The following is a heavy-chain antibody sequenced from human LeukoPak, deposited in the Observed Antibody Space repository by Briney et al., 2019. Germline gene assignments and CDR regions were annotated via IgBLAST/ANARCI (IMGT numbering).Heavy chain of an antibody. V-gene: IGHV3-21*01. J-gene: IGHJ3*02. Sequence: GGSLRLSCAASGFTFNSDSMNWVRQAPGKGLEWVSFISSGSSYKYYADSVKGRFTISRDNAKNTLYLQMNSLRAEDTAVYYCARDLRSYGFREDDAFDIWGQGTMVTVSS. CDR3: ARDLRSYGFREDDAFDI. D-gene: IGHD5-18*01. CDR2: ISSGSSYK. CDR1: GFTFNSDS.